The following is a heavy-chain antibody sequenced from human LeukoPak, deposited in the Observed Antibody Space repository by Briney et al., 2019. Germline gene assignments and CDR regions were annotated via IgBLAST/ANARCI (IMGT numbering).Heavy chain of an antibody. CDR2: IIPIFGTA. CDR3: ASVDIVATRGAFDI. Sequence: SVKVSCKASGGTFSSYAISWVRQAPGQGLEWMGGIIPIFGTANYAQRFQGRVTITTDESTSTAYMELSSLRSEDTAVYYCASVDIVATRGAFDIWGQGTMVTVSS. D-gene: IGHD5-12*01. J-gene: IGHJ3*02. V-gene: IGHV1-69*05. CDR1: GGTFSSYA.